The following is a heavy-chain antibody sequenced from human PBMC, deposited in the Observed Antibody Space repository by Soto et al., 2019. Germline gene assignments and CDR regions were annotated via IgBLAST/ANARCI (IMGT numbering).Heavy chain of an antibody. D-gene: IGHD3-10*01. V-gene: IGHV1-3*01. CDR1: GYTFTDYL. CDR2: INPASGKT. Sequence: ASVKVSCKASGYTFTDYLLQLGRQAPGQRLEWMGWINPASGKTKYSQKFQGRVTITRDTSASTAYMELSSLTSEDTALYYCARDLWLGESFRYYFDYWAQGTLVTVS. J-gene: IGHJ4*01. CDR3: ARDLWLGESFRYYFDY.